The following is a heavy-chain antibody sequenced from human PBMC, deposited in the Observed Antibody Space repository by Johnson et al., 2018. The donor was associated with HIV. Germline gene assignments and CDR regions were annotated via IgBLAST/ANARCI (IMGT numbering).Heavy chain of an antibody. CDR1: GFTFSGYG. J-gene: IGHJ3*02. CDR3: ARVVKFNWSFAAFDI. CDR2: ISYDGNNK. D-gene: IGHD1-26*01. V-gene: IGHV3-30*03. Sequence: QVQLVESGGGVVQPGKSLRLSCAASGFTFSGYGMHWVRQAPGKGLEWVAVISYDGNNKYYADSVKGRFTISRDNSKNTLYLQMSSLRAEDTAFYYCARVVKFNWSFAAFDIWGQGTMVTVPS.